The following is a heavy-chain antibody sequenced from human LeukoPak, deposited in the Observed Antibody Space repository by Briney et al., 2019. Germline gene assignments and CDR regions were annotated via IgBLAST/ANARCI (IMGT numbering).Heavy chain of an antibody. CDR3: ARDLGYDYVWGSYRDY. J-gene: IGHJ4*02. D-gene: IGHD3-16*02. V-gene: IGHV3-21*01. CDR2: ISSSSSYI. CDR1: GFTFSSYS. Sequence: PGGSLRLSCAASGFTFSSYSMNWVRQAPGKGLEWVSSISSSSSYIYYADSVKGRFTISRDNANNSLYLQMNSLRAEDTAVYYCARDLGYDYVWGSYRDYWGQGTLVTVSS.